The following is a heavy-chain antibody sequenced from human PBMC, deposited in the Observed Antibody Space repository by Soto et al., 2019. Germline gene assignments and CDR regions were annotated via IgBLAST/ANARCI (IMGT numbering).Heavy chain of an antibody. Sequence: PPEKLSLTCTVSGGPSSSYYWSWIRQPPGKGLEWIGYIYYSGSTNYNPSLKSRVTISVDTSKNQFSLKLSSVTAADTAVYYCARVWGGAFDFWGQGTMVT. CDR3: ARVWGGAFDF. J-gene: IGHJ3*01. V-gene: IGHV4-59*01. CDR2: IYYSGST. CDR1: GGPSSSYY. D-gene: IGHD3-10*01.